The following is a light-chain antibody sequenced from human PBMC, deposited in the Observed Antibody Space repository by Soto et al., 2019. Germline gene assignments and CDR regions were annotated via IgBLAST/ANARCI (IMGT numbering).Light chain of an antibody. CDR1: QSVSSSS. CDR3: QQYGSSPPT. J-gene: IGKJ1*01. V-gene: IGKV3-20*01. CDR2: GAS. Sequence: DIVLTQSPGTLSLSPGERATLSCSASQSVSSSSLAWYQQKPGQAPRLLIYGASSRATGIPDRFSGSGSGTDFTLTISILEPDDFAVYYCQQYGSSPPTFGQGTKVEIK.